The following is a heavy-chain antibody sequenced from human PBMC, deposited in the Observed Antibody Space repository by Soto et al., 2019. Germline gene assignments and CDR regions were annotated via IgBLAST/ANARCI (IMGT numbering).Heavy chain of an antibody. Sequence: GGSLRLSCAASGFTFSSYSMNWVRQAPGKGLEWVSSISSSSSYIYYADSVKGRFTISRDNAKNSLYLQMNSLRAEDTAVYYCARDGEAGYSSSWYNWFDPWGQGTLVTVSS. CDR3: ARDGEAGYSSSWYNWFDP. CDR1: GFTFSSYS. D-gene: IGHD6-13*01. J-gene: IGHJ5*02. V-gene: IGHV3-21*01. CDR2: ISSSSSYI.